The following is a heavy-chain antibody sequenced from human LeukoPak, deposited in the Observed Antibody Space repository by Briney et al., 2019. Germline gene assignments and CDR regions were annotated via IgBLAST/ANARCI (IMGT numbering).Heavy chain of an antibody. Sequence: HPGGSLRLSCAASGFTFSSYAMSWVRQAPGKGLEWVSAISGSGGSTYYADSVKGRFTISRDNSKNTLYLQMNSLRAEDTAVYYCANPILSEVVVAVSDAFDIWGQGTMVTVSS. V-gene: IGHV3-23*01. J-gene: IGHJ3*02. D-gene: IGHD2-15*01. CDR3: ANPILSEVVVAVSDAFDI. CDR2: ISGSGGST. CDR1: GFTFSSYA.